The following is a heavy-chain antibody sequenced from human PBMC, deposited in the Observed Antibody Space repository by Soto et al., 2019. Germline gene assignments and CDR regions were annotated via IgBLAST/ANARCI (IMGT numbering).Heavy chain of an antibody. CDR2: VFRTGNT. V-gene: IGHV4-4*02. Sequence: SETLSLTCAVSGDSMTRSVWWTWVRQPPGKGLEWIGEVFRTGNTNYNPSLKSRVTMSVDKSTNEFSLKVTSVTAADTAIYYCARKAWVRFDYWGQGALVTGSS. J-gene: IGHJ4*02. CDR1: GDSMTRSVW. D-gene: IGHD7-27*01. CDR3: ARKAWVRFDY.